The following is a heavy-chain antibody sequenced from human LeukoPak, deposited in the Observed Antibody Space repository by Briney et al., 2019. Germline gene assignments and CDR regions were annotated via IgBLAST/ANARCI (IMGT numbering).Heavy chain of an antibody. V-gene: IGHV3-21*01. CDR1: GYTFRDYS. J-gene: IGHJ3*02. Sequence: GVSLRLSCAASGYTFRDYSVNWVRQVPGKGLEWVSSISSTSSYIYYAGSVKGRFTISRDNAKNSLFLQMNSLRDEDTAVYYCVSGNDPDYLWGNYRLDAFDIWGQGTMVIVSS. CDR3: VSGNDPDYLWGNYRLDAFDI. CDR2: ISSTSSYI. D-gene: IGHD3-16*02.